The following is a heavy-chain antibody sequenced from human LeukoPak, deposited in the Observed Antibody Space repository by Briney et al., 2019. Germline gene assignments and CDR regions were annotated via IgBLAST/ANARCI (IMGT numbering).Heavy chain of an antibody. CDR1: GFTFSSYS. J-gene: IGHJ5*02. D-gene: IGHD5-24*01. Sequence: GGSLRLSCAASGFTFSSYSMNWVRQAPGKGLEWVSSISSSSSYIYYADSVKGRFTISRDNAKNSLHLQMNSLRAEDTAVYYCARGPKMARSNWFDPWGQGTLVTVSS. CDR3: ARGPKMARSNWFDP. CDR2: ISSSSSYI. V-gene: IGHV3-21*01.